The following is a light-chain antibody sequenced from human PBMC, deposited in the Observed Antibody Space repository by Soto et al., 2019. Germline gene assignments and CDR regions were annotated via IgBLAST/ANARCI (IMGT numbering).Light chain of an antibody. V-gene: IGKV3-15*01. CDR3: QQYNNWPTGA. Sequence: EIVMTQSPATLSVSPGERATLSCRASQSVSRNLAWYQQKPGQAPRLLIYGASTRATGIPARYSGRGSGTELTLTISSLKSEYFAVYYWQQYNNWPTGAFGQGTKVEIK. J-gene: IGKJ1*01. CDR2: GAS. CDR1: QSVSRN.